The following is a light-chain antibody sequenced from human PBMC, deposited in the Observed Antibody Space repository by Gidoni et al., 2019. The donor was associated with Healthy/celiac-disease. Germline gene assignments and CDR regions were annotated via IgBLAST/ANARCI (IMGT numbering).Light chain of an antibody. CDR1: SSNLGSNY. V-gene: IGLV1-47*01. Sequence: QSLLTQPPSASGTPGQRVTISCSGSSSNLGSNYVYWYQQLPGPAPKLPIYRNTQRPSGVPDRFAGSKSGTSASLAISGLRSEDEADYYCAAWDDSLSGVVFGGGTKLTVL. CDR3: AAWDDSLSGVV. CDR2: RNT. J-gene: IGLJ2*01.